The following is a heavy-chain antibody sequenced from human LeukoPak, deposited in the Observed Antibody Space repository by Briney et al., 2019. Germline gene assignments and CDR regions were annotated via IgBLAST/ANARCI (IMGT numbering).Heavy chain of an antibody. V-gene: IGHV1-18*01. Sequence: GASAKVSCKASGYTFTSYGISWVRQAPGQGLEWMGWISAYNGNTNYAQKLQGRVTMTTDTSTSTAYMELRSLRSDDTAVYYCARDDDSSGYDPAGAFDVWGQGTMVTVSS. D-gene: IGHD3-22*01. J-gene: IGHJ3*01. CDR2: ISAYNGNT. CDR3: ARDDDSSGYDPAGAFDV. CDR1: GYTFTSYG.